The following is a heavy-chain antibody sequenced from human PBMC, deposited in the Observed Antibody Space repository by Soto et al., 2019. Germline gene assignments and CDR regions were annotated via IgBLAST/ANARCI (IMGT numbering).Heavy chain of an antibody. CDR1: GFTFRDYW. D-gene: IGHD3-10*01. CDR2: INQDGSQR. Sequence: EVQLVESGGGLVQRGGSLRLSCAGSGFTFRDYWMNWVRQAPGKGLEWVANINQDGSQRYYVDSVKGRFTISRDNAKNSRYLEMTSLRAEDTAVYYCAKYTSADDYGGQGTLVTVSS. J-gene: IGHJ4*02. CDR3: AKYTSADDY. V-gene: IGHV3-7*01.